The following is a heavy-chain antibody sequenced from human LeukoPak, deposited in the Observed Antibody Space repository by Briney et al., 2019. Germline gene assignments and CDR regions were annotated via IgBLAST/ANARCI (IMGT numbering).Heavy chain of an antibody. V-gene: IGHV4-61*02. CDR2: IYTSGST. D-gene: IGHD2-15*01. Sequence: NPSETLSLTCTVSGGSISSGSYYWSWIRQPAGKGLEWIGRIYTSGSTNYNPSLKSRVTISVDTSKNQFSLKLSSVTAADTAVYYCARLYCSGGSCWGDYWGQGTLVTVSS. J-gene: IGHJ4*02. CDR3: ARLYCSGGSCWGDY. CDR1: GGSISSGSYY.